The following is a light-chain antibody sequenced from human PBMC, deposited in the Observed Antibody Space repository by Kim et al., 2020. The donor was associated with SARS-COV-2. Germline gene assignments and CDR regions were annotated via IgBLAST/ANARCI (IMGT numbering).Light chain of an antibody. V-gene: IGKV3-15*01. CDR2: GAS. J-gene: IGKJ1*01. CDR1: QSVSSN. CDR3: QQYNNWPPWT. Sequence: SPGERATLSCRASQSVSSNLAWYQQKPDQAPRLLIYGASTRATGIPARFSGSGSGTEFTLTISSLQSEDFAVYYCQQYNNWPPWTFGQGTKVEIK.